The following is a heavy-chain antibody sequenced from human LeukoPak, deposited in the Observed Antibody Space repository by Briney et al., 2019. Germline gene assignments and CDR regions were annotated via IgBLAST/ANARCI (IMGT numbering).Heavy chain of an antibody. CDR2: IIPIFGTA. Sequence: SVKVSCKASGGTFSSYAISWVRQAPGQGLEWMGGIIPIFGTANYAQKFRGRVTITADESTSTAYMELSSLRSEDTAVYYCARRSRCTSCYTIDAFDIWGQGTMVTVSS. J-gene: IGHJ3*02. V-gene: IGHV1-69*13. CDR1: GGTFSSYA. CDR3: ARRSRCTSCYTIDAFDI. D-gene: IGHD2-2*02.